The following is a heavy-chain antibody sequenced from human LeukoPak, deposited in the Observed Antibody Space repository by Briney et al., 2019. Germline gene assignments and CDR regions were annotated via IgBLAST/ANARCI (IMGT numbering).Heavy chain of an antibody. CDR3: ARHVSSDSPNDY. D-gene: IGHD2-21*02. CDR1: GGSISSYY. V-gene: IGHV4-59*08. J-gene: IGHJ4*02. Sequence: SETLSLTCTVSGGSISSYYWSWIRQPPGTGLEWIGSIYYSGTTHYNPSLKSRVSISVDTSKNQFSLNLSSVTAADTAVYYCARHVSSDSPNDYWGQGALVTVSS. CDR2: IYYSGTT.